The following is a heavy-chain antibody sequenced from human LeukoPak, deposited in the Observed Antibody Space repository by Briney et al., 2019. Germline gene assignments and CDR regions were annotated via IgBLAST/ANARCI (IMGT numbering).Heavy chain of an antibody. CDR2: ISYDGSNK. D-gene: IGHD1-26*01. CDR3: AKIDVGATMTGFDY. Sequence: GGSLRLSCAASGFTFSSYGMHWVRQAPGKGLEWVAVISYDGSNKYYADSVKGRFTISRDNSKNTLYLQMNSLRAEDTAVYYRAKIDVGATMTGFDYWGQGTLVTVSS. V-gene: IGHV3-30*18. J-gene: IGHJ4*02. CDR1: GFTFSSYG.